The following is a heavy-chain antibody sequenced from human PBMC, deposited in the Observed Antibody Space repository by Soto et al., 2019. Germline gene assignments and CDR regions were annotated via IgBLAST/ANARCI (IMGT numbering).Heavy chain of an antibody. CDR2: IKQDESGI. J-gene: IGHJ4*02. Sequence: GGSLRLSCAASGFTFSAYWMSWVHQAPGKGLEWVADIKQDESGIHYADSVKGRFTVSRDNGKNSLYLQMKSLRAEDTAVYYCATWFGPLGAYWGQGTLVTVSS. D-gene: IGHD3-10*01. CDR3: ATWFGPLGAY. CDR1: GFTFSAYW. V-gene: IGHV3-7*05.